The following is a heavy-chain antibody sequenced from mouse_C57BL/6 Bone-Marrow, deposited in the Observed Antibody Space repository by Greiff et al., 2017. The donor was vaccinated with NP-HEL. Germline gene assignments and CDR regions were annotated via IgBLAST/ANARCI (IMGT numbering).Heavy chain of an antibody. J-gene: IGHJ4*01. CDR1: GFTFSSYA. CDR3: ARDDEGYYSAMDY. D-gene: IGHD2-3*01. CDR2: ISDGGSYT. Sequence: EVQLVASGGGLVKPGGSLKLSCAASGFTFSSYAMSWVRQTPEKRLEWVATISDGGSYTYYPDNVKGRFIISRDNAKNNLYLQMRHLKSEDTAMYYCARDDEGYYSAMDYWGQGTSVTVSS. V-gene: IGHV5-4*01.